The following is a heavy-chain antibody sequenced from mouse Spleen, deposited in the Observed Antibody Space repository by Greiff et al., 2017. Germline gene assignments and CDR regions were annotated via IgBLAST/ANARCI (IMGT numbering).Heavy chain of an antibody. J-gene: IGHJ4*01. CDR3: ARHDGIYAMDY. V-gene: IGHV5-9*04. D-gene: IGHD2-3*01. CDR1: GFTFSSYA. CDR2: ISSGGGNT. Sequence: EVKLMESGGGLVKPGGSLKLSCAASGFTFSSYAMSWVRQTPGKRLEWVATISSGGGNTYYPDSVKGRFTISRDNAKNTLYLQMSSLKSEDTAMYYCARHDGIYAMDYWGPGTSVPVSS.